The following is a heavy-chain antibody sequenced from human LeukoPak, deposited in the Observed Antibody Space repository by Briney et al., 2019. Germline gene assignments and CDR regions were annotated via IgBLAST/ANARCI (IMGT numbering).Heavy chain of an antibody. CDR1: GFTFSSYG. CDR3: ARNQDYGVYNSVGAFDI. Sequence: GRSLRLSCAVSGFTFSSYGMHWVRQAPGKGLEWVAVIWYDGSNKYYADSVKGRFTISRDNSKNTLYLQMNSLRAEDTAVYYCARNQDYGVYNSVGAFDIWGQGTMVTVSS. CDR2: IWYDGSNK. V-gene: IGHV3-33*01. D-gene: IGHD4-17*01. J-gene: IGHJ3*02.